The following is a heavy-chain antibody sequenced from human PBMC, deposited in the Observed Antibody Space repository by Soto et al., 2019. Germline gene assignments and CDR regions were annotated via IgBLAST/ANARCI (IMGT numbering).Heavy chain of an antibody. CDR3: ARDRVESGYPEYFQH. J-gene: IGHJ1*01. CDR1: GFTASSNY. D-gene: IGHD3-22*01. Sequence: GALRLSCAASGFTASSNYMIWVRQAPGKGLEWVSVIYSGGSTYYADSVKGRFTISRDNSKNTLYLQMNSLRAEDTAVYYCARDRVESGYPEYFQHWGQGT. V-gene: IGHV3-53*01. CDR2: IYSGGST.